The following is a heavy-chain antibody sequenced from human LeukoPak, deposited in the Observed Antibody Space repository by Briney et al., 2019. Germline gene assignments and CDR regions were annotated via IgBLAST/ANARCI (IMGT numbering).Heavy chain of an antibody. J-gene: IGHJ4*02. D-gene: IGHD3-22*01. CDR1: GGSFSGYY. Sequence: SETLSLTCAVSGGSFSGYYWSWIRQPPGKGLEWIGEINHSGSTNYNPSLKSRVTISVDTTKNQVSLKLSSVTAANTAVYYCARHNDGYFVSRGFDYWGEGTLVTVSS. CDR2: INHSGST. V-gene: IGHV4-34*01. CDR3: ARHNDGYFVSRGFDY.